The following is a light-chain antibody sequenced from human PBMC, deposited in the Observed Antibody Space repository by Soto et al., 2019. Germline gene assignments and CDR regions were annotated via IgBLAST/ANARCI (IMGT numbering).Light chain of an antibody. CDR3: CSYAGSSTFVYV. Sequence: QSARTQPASVSGSPGQSITISCTGTSSDVGSYNLVSWYQQHPGKAPKLMIYEGSKRPSGVSNRFSGSKSGNTASLTISGLQAEDEADYYGCSYAGSSTFVYVFGTGTKVTVL. J-gene: IGLJ1*01. V-gene: IGLV2-23*03. CDR2: EGS. CDR1: SSDVGSYNL.